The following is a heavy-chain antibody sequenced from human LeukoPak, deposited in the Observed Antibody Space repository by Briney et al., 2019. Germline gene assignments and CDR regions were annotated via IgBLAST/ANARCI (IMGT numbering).Heavy chain of an antibody. J-gene: IGHJ4*02. CDR1: GGSFSGYY. CDR2: INHSGST. Sequence: SETLSLTCAGYGGSFSGYYWSWIRQPPGKGLEWMGEINHSGSTNYNPSLKSRVTISVDTSKNQFSLKLSSVTAADTAVYYCARGSLRITMVRGVIIAFSGDYWGQGTLVTVSS. D-gene: IGHD3-10*01. CDR3: ARGSLRITMVRGVIIAFSGDY. V-gene: IGHV4-34*01.